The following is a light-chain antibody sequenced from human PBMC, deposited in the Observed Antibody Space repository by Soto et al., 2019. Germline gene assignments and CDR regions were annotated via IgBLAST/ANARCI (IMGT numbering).Light chain of an antibody. Sequence: DIQMTQSPSTLSASVGDRVTITCRASQSISSWLAWYQQKPGKAPKLLIYDASSFASGVPSRFSGSGSGTEFTLTISSLQPDDFATYYCQQYNSYSTFGPGTKVDIK. CDR1: QSISSW. CDR3: QQYNSYST. J-gene: IGKJ3*01. V-gene: IGKV1-5*01. CDR2: DAS.